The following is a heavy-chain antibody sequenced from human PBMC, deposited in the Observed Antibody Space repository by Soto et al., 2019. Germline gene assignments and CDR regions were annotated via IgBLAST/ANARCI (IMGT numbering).Heavy chain of an antibody. CDR3: VRDFSRIVGATADAFDV. J-gene: IGHJ3*01. CDR2: ISATTTYI. V-gene: IGHV3-21*01. CDR1: GFTFSTYC. Sequence: GGSLRLSCAASGFTFSTYCMNWVRQAPGKGLEWVSSISATTTYIYYADSVRGRFSISRDNAKNSLYLQINSLRAEDTAVYYCVRDFSRIVGATADAFDVWGQGTMVTVSS. D-gene: IGHD1-26*01.